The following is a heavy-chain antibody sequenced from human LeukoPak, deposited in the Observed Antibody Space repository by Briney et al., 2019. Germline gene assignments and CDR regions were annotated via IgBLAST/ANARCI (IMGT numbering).Heavy chain of an antibody. V-gene: IGHV3-7*03. Sequence: PGGSLRLSCAASGFTFSRHWMYWVRQAPGKGLEWVANIKQDGSAKPYVDSVKGRFTISKDNAKNSLYLQMNSLRAEDTALYHCARNNGMDVWGQGTTVIVSS. J-gene: IGHJ6*02. CDR2: IKQDGSAK. CDR1: GFTFSRHW. CDR3: ARNNGMDV.